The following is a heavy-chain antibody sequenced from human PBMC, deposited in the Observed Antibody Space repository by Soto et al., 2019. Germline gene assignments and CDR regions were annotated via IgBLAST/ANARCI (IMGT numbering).Heavy chain of an antibody. D-gene: IGHD3-22*01. J-gene: IGHJ4*02. CDR2: VSGSGGAT. V-gene: IGHV3-23*01. CDR3: AKDGYYYDSSGFIDH. CDR1: GFTFSSYA. Sequence: GGSLRLSCAASGFTFSSYAMTWVRQPPGKGLEWVSSVSGSGGATYYADAVKGRFTRSRDNSKNTLYLQMSSLRAEDTAVYYCAKDGYYYDSSGFIDHWGQGTLVTVSS.